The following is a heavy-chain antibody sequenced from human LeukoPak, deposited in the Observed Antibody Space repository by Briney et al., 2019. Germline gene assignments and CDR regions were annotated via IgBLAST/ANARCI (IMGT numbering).Heavy chain of an antibody. V-gene: IGHV3-30*18. J-gene: IGHJ4*02. CDR2: ISYDGSNK. D-gene: IGHD6-19*01. CDR1: GFTFSSYG. Sequence: GGSLRLSCAASGFTFSSYGMHWVRQAPGKGLEWVAVISYDGSNKYYADSVKGRFTISRDNSKNTLYLQMNSLRAEDTAVYYCAKLLIAVAGPEDFDHWGQGTLVTVSS. CDR3: AKLLIAVAGPEDFDH.